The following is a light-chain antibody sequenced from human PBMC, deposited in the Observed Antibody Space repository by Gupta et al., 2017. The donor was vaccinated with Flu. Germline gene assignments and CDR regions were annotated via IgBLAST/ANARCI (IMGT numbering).Light chain of an antibody. V-gene: IGLV1-47*02. J-gene: IGLJ2*01. CDR2: NNN. CDR1: RANIGSYS. Sequence: QTVTIACSGSRANIGSYSVYWNQQFPGRAPTLLIYNNNQRPSGVPDRFSGSKSDTSASLAISGLRPEDEADYFCAAWDDSLSGSFGGGTRLTVL. CDR3: AAWDDSLSGS.